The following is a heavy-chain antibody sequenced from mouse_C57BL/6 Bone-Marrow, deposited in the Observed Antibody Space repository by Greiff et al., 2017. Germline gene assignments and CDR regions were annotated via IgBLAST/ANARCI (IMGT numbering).Heavy chain of an antibody. D-gene: IGHD3-2*02. CDR2: IRLKSDNYAT. J-gene: IGHJ2*01. V-gene: IGHV6-3*01. CDR1: GFTFSNYW. Sequence: EVMLVESGGGLVQPGGSMKLSCVASGFTFSNYWMNWVRQSPEKGLEWVAQIRLKSDNYATHYAESVKGRFTISRDDSKSMVYLQMNNLRAEDTGIYYCTDSSGLPVDYWGQGTTLTVSS. CDR3: TDSSGLPVDY.